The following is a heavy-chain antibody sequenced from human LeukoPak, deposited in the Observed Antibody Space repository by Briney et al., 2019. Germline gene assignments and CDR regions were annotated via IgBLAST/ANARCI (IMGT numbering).Heavy chain of an antibody. CDR3: ARRSGDYYYYYMDV. J-gene: IGHJ6*03. Sequence: SEALSLTCTVSGGSISSYYWSWIRQPPGKGLEWIGYIYTSGSTNYNPSLKSRVTISVDTSKNQFSLKLSSVTAADTAVYYCARRSGDYYYYYMDVWGKGTTVTVS. CDR1: GGSISSYY. CDR2: IYTSGST. D-gene: IGHD1-1*01. V-gene: IGHV4-4*09.